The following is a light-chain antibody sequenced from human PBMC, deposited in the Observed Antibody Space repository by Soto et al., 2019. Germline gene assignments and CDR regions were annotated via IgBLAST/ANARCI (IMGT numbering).Light chain of an antibody. CDR1: RSNIGSNT. CDR3: AAWDDSLNGPV. V-gene: IGLV1-44*01. J-gene: IGLJ3*02. CDR2: ANN. Sequence: QSVLIQSPSASGTPGQRVTISCYGSRSNIGSNTVNWYQQVPGTAPRLLIYANNQRPSGVPDRFSGSKSGTSASLAISGLQSEDEADYYCAAWDDSLNGPVFGGGTKVTVL.